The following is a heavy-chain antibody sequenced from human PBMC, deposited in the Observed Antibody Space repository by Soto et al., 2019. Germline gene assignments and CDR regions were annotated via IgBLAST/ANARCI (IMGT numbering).Heavy chain of an antibody. D-gene: IGHD6-19*01. J-gene: IGHJ4*02. CDR3: ANTRDPTSSGWYYFDY. CDR1: GYTFTSYG. CDR2: ISAYNGNT. V-gene: IGHV1-18*01. Sequence: ASVKVSCKASGYTFTSYGISWVRQAPGQGLEWMGWISAYNGNTNYAQKLQGRVTMTTDTSTSTAYMELRSLRPDDTAVYYCANTRDPTSSGWYYFDYWGQGTLVTVSS.